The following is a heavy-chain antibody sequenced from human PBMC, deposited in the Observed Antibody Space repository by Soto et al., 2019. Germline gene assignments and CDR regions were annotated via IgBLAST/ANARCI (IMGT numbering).Heavy chain of an antibody. CDR3: ARQGFWSGYPYYYYYGMDV. CDR2: IYYSGST. J-gene: IGHJ6*02. Sequence: SETLSLTCTVSGGSISSSSYYWDWIRQPPGKGLEWIGSIYYSGSTYYNPSLKSRVTISVDTSKNQFSLKLSSVTAADTAVYYCARQGFWSGYPYYYYYGMDVWGQGTTVTVSS. V-gene: IGHV4-39*01. CDR1: GGSISSSSYY. D-gene: IGHD3-3*01.